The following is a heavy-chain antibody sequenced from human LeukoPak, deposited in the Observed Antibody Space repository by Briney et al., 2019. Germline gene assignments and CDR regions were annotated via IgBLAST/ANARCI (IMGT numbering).Heavy chain of an antibody. CDR2: INHSGST. J-gene: IGHJ5*02. CDR3: ARESGTDYGDYLNWFDP. Sequence: PSETLSLTCAVYGGSFSGYYWSWIRQPPGKGLEWIGEINHSGSTNYNPSLKSRVTISVDTSKNQFSLKLSSVTAADTAVYYCARESGTDYGDYLNWFDPWGQGTLVTVSS. CDR1: GGSFSGYY. V-gene: IGHV4-34*01. D-gene: IGHD4-17*01.